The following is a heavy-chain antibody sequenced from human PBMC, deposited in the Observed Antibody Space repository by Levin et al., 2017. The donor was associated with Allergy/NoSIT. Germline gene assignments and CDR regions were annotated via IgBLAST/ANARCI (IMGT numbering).Heavy chain of an antibody. Sequence: GGSLRLSCAASGFTFSSYWMSWVRQAPGKGLEWVANIKQDGSEKYYVVSVKGRFTISRDNAKNSLYLQMNSLRAEDTAVYYCARDLSHVDTAMAPFDYWGQGTLVTVSS. CDR2: IKQDGSEK. CDR1: GFTFSSYW. J-gene: IGHJ4*02. V-gene: IGHV3-7*01. CDR3: ARDLSHVDTAMAPFDY. D-gene: IGHD5-18*01.